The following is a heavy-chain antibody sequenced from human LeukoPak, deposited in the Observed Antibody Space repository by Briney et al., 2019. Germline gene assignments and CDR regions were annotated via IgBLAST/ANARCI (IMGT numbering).Heavy chain of an antibody. CDR3: ARQGYGSGSDYYYYYGMDV. D-gene: IGHD3-10*01. CDR1: GYKFTNYW. CDR2: IHPANSDT. J-gene: IGHJ6*02. V-gene: IGHV5-51*01. Sequence: HGESLKISCKGFGYKFTNYWIGWVRQMPGKGLEWMGVIHPANSDTRYSPSSQGQVTFSADKSFGTAYLQWSSLKASDTAIYYCARQGYGSGSDYYYYYGMDVWGQGTTVTVSS.